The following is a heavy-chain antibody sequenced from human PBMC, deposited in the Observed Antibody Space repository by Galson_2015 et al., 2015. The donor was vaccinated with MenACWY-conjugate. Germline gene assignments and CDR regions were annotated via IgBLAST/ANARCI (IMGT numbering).Heavy chain of an antibody. Sequence: ETLSLTCTASGAAITSSDYYGSWIRQPPGKGLEWIGEINHSGSTNYNPSLKSRVTISVDTSKNQFSLKLSSVTAADTAVYYCARGAYYYDFWSGYPKLRYGMDVWGQGTTVTVSS. D-gene: IGHD3-3*01. CDR1: GAAITSSDYY. J-gene: IGHJ6*02. CDR2: INHSGST. CDR3: ARGAYYYDFWSGYPKLRYGMDV. V-gene: IGHV4-34*01.